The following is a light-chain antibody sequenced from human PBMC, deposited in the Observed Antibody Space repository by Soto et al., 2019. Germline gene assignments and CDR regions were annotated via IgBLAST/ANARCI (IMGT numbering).Light chain of an antibody. CDR1: QSVSSS. J-gene: IGKJ1*01. CDR3: QQRSNWPKT. CDR2: GAS. Sequence: EILMTHSPPTLSVSPCETATLSFSASQSVSSSLAWYQQKPGQAPRLLIYGASTRAAGTPARFSGSGSGTEFTLTISSLEPEDFAVYYCQQRSNWPKTFGQGTKVDI. V-gene: IGKV3-15*01.